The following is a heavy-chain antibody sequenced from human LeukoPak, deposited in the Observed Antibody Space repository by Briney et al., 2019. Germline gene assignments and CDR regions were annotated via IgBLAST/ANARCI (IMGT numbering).Heavy chain of an antibody. V-gene: IGHV3-53*01. CDR3: ARGDYGSGLDTYAFDI. D-gene: IGHD4-17*01. Sequence: GGSLRLSCAVSGFTVSSDSMNWVRQAPGKGLEWVSVIYSRGTTYYADSVKGRFTLSRDISKNSVYLQVKSLRAEDTAVYFCARGDYGSGLDTYAFDIWGQGTMVTVSS. CDR1: GFTVSSDS. CDR2: IYSRGTT. J-gene: IGHJ3*02.